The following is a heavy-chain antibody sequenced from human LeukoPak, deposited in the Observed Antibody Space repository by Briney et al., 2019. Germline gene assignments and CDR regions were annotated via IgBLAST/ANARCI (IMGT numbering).Heavy chain of an antibody. V-gene: IGHV3-30*02. J-gene: IGHJ4*02. CDR3: ARERTITMVRGVIINPTFCDY. Sequence: GGSLRLSCAASGLTFSSYGMHWVRQAPGKGLEWVAFIRYDGSNKYYADSVKGRFTISRDNSKNTLYLQMNSLRAEDTAVYYCARERTITMVRGVIINPTFCDYWGQGTLVTVSS. D-gene: IGHD3-10*01. CDR1: GLTFSSYG. CDR2: IRYDGSNK.